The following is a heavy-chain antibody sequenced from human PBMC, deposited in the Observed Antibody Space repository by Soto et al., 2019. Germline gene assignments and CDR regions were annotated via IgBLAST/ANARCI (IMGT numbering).Heavy chain of an antibody. CDR3: AKDLLDTSKRRSRVGMDV. D-gene: IGHD3-3*01. CDR2: LSSDGSNK. J-gene: IGHJ6*02. Sequence: QVQLVESGGGVVQPGRSLRLSCAASGFTFSSYGMHWVRQAPGKGLAVLAVLSSDGSNKYYADSVKGRLTISRANSKNTLYLQMNSLRAEDTAVYYCAKDLLDTSKRRSRVGMDVLGQWTKVTVSS. V-gene: IGHV3-30*18. CDR1: GFTFSSYG.